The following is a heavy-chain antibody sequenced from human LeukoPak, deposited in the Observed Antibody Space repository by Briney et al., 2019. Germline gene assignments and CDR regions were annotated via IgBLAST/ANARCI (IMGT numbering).Heavy chain of an antibody. J-gene: IGHJ4*02. CDR2: INPSGGST. V-gene: IGHV1-46*01. Sequence: ASVKASCKASGYTFTSYYMHWVRQAPGQGLEWMGIINPSGGSTSYAQKFQGRVTMTRDTSTSTVYMELSSLRSEDTAVYYCARDDRRIFGVVTSTDGFDYWGQGTLVTVSS. CDR3: ARDDRRIFGVVTSTDGFDY. CDR1: GYTFTSYY. D-gene: IGHD3-3*01.